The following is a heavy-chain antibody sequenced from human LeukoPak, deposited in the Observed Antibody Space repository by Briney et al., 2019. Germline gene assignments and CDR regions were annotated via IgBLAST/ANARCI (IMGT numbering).Heavy chain of an antibody. CDR1: GGTFSSYA. V-gene: IGHV1-8*02. CDR3: ARMDYYGSGNPNWFDP. CDR2: MNPNSGNT. D-gene: IGHD3-10*01. J-gene: IGHJ5*02. Sequence: ASVKVSCKASGGTFSSYAISWVRQAPGQGLEWMGWMNPNSGNTGYAQKFQGRVTMTRNTSISTAYMELSSLRSEDTAVYFCARMDYYGSGNPNWFDPWGQGTLVTVSS.